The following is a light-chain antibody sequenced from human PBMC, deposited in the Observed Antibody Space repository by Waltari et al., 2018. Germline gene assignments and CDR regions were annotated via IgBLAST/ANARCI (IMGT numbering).Light chain of an antibody. CDR2: GAS. CDR3: QQYNNSPLT. Sequence: DIVLTQSPGTLSLSPGERATLACRASQSVAGRNLAWYQQKAGQAPRLLIYGASSRATGIPDRFSGSGSGTEFTLTISRLEPEDVAVYYCQQYNNSPLTFGGGTKVEIK. CDR1: QSVAGRN. J-gene: IGKJ4*01. V-gene: IGKV3-20*01.